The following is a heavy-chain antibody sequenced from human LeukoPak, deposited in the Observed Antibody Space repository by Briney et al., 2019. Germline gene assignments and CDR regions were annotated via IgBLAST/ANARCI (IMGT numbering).Heavy chain of an antibody. D-gene: IGHD2-15*01. CDR3: ARAYCSGGSCYWFDP. CDR1: GYSISSGYY. V-gene: IGHV4-38-2*02. J-gene: IGHJ5*02. Sequence: SETLSLTCTVSGYSISSGYYWGWIRPPPGRGLEWIGNIYHSGSTYYNPFLKSRVTISVDTSKNQFSLKLSSVTAADTAVYYCARAYCSGGSCYWFDPWGRGTLVTVSS. CDR2: IYHSGST.